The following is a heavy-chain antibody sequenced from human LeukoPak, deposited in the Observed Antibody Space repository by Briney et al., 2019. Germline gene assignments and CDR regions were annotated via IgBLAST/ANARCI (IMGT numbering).Heavy chain of an antibody. CDR2: IRSKNDGGTT. CDR3: TDYYDFLTGYNSRRDY. Sequence: GGSLRLSCAASGFPFTIAWMSWVRQAPGNGLEWIDRIRSKNDGGTTDYAAPVKGKFTISRDDSKSTLYLHMSSLTTEDTAIYHCTDYYDFLTGYNSRRDYWGRGNLVTVSP. V-gene: IGHV3-15*01. D-gene: IGHD3-9*01. CDR1: GFPFTIAW. J-gene: IGHJ4*02.